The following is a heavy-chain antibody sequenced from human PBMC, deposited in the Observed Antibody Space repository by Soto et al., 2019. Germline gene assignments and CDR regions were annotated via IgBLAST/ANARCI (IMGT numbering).Heavy chain of an antibody. CDR1: GFIFSRYK. V-gene: IGHV5-51*01. D-gene: IGHD2-21*02. CDR2: INPGNSDT. J-gene: IGHJ6*02. CDR3: MRSYGDSYYFYYGMDV. Sequence: PGESLKISCEGSGFIFSRYKIGWVRQMPGKGLEWMGIINPGNSDTTYSPSFQGQVTISADNSIYTAYLQWSSLRASDTAMYYCMRSYGDSYYFYYGMDVWGQGTTVTVSS.